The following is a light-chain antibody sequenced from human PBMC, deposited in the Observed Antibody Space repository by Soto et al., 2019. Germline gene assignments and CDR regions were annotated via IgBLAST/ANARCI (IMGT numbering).Light chain of an antibody. V-gene: IGKV1-39*01. CDR2: AAS. CDR1: QSISSY. J-gene: IGKJ1*01. Sequence: DLQITHARSSLSASVGDRVTITCLASQSISSYLNWYQQKPGKAPKLLIYAASSLQSGVPSRFSGSGSGTDFTLTISSLQPEDFATYYCQQSYSTPRTFGQGTKVDIK. CDR3: QQSYSTPRT.